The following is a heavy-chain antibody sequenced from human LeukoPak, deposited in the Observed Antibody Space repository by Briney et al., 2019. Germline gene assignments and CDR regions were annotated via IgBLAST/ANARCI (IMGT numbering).Heavy chain of an antibody. D-gene: IGHD6-13*01. J-gene: IGHJ5*02. CDR3: ARQAGAAAVNWFDP. Sequence: PSETLSLTCTVSGASISSYYWSWIRQPPGKGLEWIGYIYYSGSTNYNPSLKSRVTIPVDTSKNQFSLKLSSVTAADTAVYYCARQAGAAAVNWFDPWGQGTLVTVSS. V-gene: IGHV4-59*08. CDR1: GASISSYY. CDR2: IYYSGST.